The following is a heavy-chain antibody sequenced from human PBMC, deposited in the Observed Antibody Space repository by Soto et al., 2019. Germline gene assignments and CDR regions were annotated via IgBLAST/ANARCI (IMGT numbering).Heavy chain of an antibody. D-gene: IGHD3-16*01. CDR2: IFGGGNT. CDR3: VRDDGASPYDY. J-gene: IGHJ4*02. V-gene: IGHV3-66*01. CDR1: GFSVSRNY. Sequence: GGSLRLSCAASGFSVSRNYMSWVRQAPGKGLEWISVIFGGGNTLYADSVKGRFTISRDNSKNTLYLQMNSLRVDDTGVYYCVRDDGASPYDYRAQGALVTVSS.